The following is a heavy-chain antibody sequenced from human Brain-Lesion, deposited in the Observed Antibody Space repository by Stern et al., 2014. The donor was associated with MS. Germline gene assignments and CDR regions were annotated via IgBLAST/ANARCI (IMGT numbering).Heavy chain of an antibody. Sequence: QVQLVQSGPGLVKPSETLSLTCTVSGGSISSSTYYWAWIRQPPGKGLEWIGNIYYRGFTYYNPSLKSRVTISVDMSKTQFSLKLSSVTAADTAIYYCARHDSVPRPSQLYSARDRGPGYFDYWGQGTLVTVSS. J-gene: IGHJ4*02. CDR2: IYYRGFT. CDR3: ARHDSVPRPSQLYSARDRGPGYFDY. D-gene: IGHD1-26*01. CDR1: GGSISSSTYY. V-gene: IGHV4-39*01.